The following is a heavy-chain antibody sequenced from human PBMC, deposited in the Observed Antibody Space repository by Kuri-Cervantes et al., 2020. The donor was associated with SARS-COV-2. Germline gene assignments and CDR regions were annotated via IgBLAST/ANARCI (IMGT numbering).Heavy chain of an antibody. CDR1: GFTFSSYD. CDR2: IGTAGDT. J-gene: IGHJ6*02. V-gene: IGHV3-13*04. D-gene: IGHD3-3*01. CDR3: ARGDFGVEDGMDV. Sequence: GGSLRLSCAASGFTFSSYDMHWVRPATGKGLEWFSSIGTAGDTYYPGSVKGRFTISRDNSKNTPYLQMNSLRAEDTAVYYCARGDFGVEDGMDVWGQGTTVTVSS.